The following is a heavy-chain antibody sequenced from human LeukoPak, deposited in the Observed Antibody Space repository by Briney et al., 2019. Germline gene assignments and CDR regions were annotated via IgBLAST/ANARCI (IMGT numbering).Heavy chain of an antibody. J-gene: IGHJ4*02. CDR1: GGTFSSYA. D-gene: IGHD1-26*01. CDR2: IIPILGIS. CDR3: ARSLAGGSYAFDY. V-gene: IGHV1-69*10. Sequence: SVKVSCKASGGTFSSYAITWVRQAPGQGLEWMGGIIPILGISDYAQQFQGRVTITADKSTSTAYMELNRLRSEDTALYYCARSLAGGSYAFDYWGQGTPVTVSS.